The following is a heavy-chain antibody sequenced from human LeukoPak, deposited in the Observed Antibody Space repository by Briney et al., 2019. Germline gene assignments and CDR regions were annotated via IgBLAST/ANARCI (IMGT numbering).Heavy chain of an antibody. CDR3: ARLKGWFDP. Sequence: SETLSLTCTVSGYSTSSGYYWGWIRQPPAKGLEWIGSIYHSGSTYYNPSLKSRVTISVDTSKNQFSLKLSSVTAADTAVYYCARLKGWFDPWGQGTLVTVSS. V-gene: IGHV4-38-2*02. CDR1: GYSTSSGYY. CDR2: IYHSGST. J-gene: IGHJ5*02. D-gene: IGHD4/OR15-4a*01.